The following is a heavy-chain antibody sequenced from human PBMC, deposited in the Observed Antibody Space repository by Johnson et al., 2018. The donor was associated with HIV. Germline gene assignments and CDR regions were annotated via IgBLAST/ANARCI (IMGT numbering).Heavy chain of an antibody. CDR3: AKFRYYYDTQYAVEI. CDR1: GFTFSNAW. Sequence: VQLVESGGGLVKPGGSLRLSCAASGFTFSNAWMSWVRQAPGKGLEWVSAISGSGGSTYYADSVKGRFTISRDNSKNTLYLQMNSMRAEDTAVYYCAKFRYYYDTQYAVEILGQGTMVTVSS. CDR2: ISGSGGST. J-gene: IGHJ3*02. D-gene: IGHD3-22*01. V-gene: IGHV3-23*04.